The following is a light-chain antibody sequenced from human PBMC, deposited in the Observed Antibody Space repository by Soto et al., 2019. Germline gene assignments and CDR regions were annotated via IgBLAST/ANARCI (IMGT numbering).Light chain of an antibody. CDR3: QAWDSSTFYV. CDR1: KLGDKY. Sequence: SYELTQPPSVSVSPGQTASITCSGDKLGDKYASWYQQKPGQSPVLVIYQDSKRPSGIPERFSGSNSGNTATLTISGTQAMDEADYYSQAWDSSTFYVFGTGTKLTVL. J-gene: IGLJ1*01. CDR2: QDS. V-gene: IGLV3-1*01.